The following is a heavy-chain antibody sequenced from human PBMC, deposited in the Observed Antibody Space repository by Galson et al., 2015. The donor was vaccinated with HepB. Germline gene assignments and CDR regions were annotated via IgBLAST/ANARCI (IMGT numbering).Heavy chain of an antibody. Sequence: SLRLSCAASGFTFSSYAMNWARQAPGKGLEWVAVISYDGSNKYYADSVKGRFPIPRDNSKNTLYLQMNSLRAEDTAVYYCAREGIAVALDAFDIWGQGTVVTVSS. V-gene: IGHV3-30-3*01. CDR2: ISYDGSNK. CDR3: AREGIAVALDAFDI. J-gene: IGHJ3*02. CDR1: GFTFSSYA. D-gene: IGHD6-19*01.